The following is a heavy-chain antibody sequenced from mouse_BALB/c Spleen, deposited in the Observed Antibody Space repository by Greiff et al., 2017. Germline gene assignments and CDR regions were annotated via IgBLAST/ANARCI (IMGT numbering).Heavy chain of an antibody. V-gene: IGHV14-3*02. J-gene: IGHJ1*01. Sequence: EVKVEESGAELVKPGASVKLSCTASGFTIKDTYMHWVKQRPEQGLEWIGRIDPANGNTKYDPKFQGKATITADTSSNTAYLQLSSLTSEDTAVYYCAVYYYGSSRYFDVWGAGTTVTVSS. CDR3: AVYYYGSSRYFDV. CDR1: GFTIKDTY. CDR2: IDPANGNT. D-gene: IGHD1-1*01.